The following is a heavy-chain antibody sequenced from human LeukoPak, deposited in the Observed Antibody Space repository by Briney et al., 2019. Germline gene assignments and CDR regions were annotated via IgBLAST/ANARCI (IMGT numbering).Heavy chain of an antibody. V-gene: IGHV1-69*13. J-gene: IGHJ4*02. CDR1: GGTFSTYA. D-gene: IGHD3-22*01. CDR3: ARREGHYYDGSGYYCPFDY. Sequence: SVKVSCKASGGTFSTYAISWVRQAPGHGLEWMGGIIPIFGTGNYAQKFQGRVTITADESTSTAYMELSSLRSEDTAVYYCARREGHYYDGSGYYCPFDYWGQGTLVTVSS. CDR2: IIPIFGTG.